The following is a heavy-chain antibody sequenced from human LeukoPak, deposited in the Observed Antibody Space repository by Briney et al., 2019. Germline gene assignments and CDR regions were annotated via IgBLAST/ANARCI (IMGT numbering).Heavy chain of an antibody. J-gene: IGHJ4*02. CDR3: AKGTFPDTAMVNFDY. Sequence: QPGGSLRLSCAASGFTFSSYGMHWVRQAPGKGLEWVAVISYDGGNKYYADSVKGRFTISRDNSKNTLYLQMNSLRAEDTAVYYCAKGTFPDTAMVNFDYWGQGTLVTVSS. CDR2: ISYDGGNK. CDR1: GFTFSSYG. D-gene: IGHD5-18*01. V-gene: IGHV3-30*18.